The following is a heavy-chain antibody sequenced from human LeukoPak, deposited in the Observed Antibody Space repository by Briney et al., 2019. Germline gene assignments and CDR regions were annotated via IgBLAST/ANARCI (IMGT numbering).Heavy chain of an antibody. J-gene: IGHJ6*03. D-gene: IGHD3-3*01. V-gene: IGHV3-21*01. Sequence: GGSLRLSCAASGFTFSSYSMNWVRQAPGKGLEWVSSISHNNNYIYYADSVRGRFSISRDNAKNSLYLQMNNLRAEDTAVYYCARLWNFYYYMDVWGKGTTVTISS. CDR1: GFTFSSYS. CDR3: ARLWNFYYYMDV. CDR2: ISHNNNYI.